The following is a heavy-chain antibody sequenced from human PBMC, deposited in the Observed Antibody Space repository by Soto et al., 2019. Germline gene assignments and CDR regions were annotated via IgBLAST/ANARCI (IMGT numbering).Heavy chain of an antibody. CDR2: TYYRSKWYS. CDR3: AREAITTVAATGFDY. Sequence: SQTLSLTCAISGDSVSSNSAAWNWIRQSPSRGLEWLGRTYYRSKWYSDYPASVKSRITINPDTSKNQFSLQLNSVTPEDTAIYYCAREAITTVAATGFDYWGQGTLVTVSS. CDR1: GDSVSSNSAA. V-gene: IGHV6-1*01. J-gene: IGHJ4*02. D-gene: IGHD6-19*01.